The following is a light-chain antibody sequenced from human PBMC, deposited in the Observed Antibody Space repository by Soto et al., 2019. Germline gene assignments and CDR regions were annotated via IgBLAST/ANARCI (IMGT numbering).Light chain of an antibody. V-gene: IGLV2-14*01. CDR2: DVS. CDR3: SSYTSSSTV. CDR1: SSDVGGYNY. J-gene: IGLJ2*01. Sequence: ALTQPASVSGSPGQSITISCTGTSSDVGGYNYVSWYQQHPGKAPKLMIYDVSNRPSGVSNRFSGSKSGNTASLTISGLQAEDEADYYCSSYTSSSTVFGGGTQLTVL.